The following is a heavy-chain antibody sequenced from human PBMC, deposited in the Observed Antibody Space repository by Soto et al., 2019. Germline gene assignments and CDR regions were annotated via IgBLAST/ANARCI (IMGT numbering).Heavy chain of an antibody. CDR3: SRGIRNYYGTDV. Sequence: EVQLVESGGGLVQPGGSLRLSCAASGFTFSSYWMHWVRQAPGKGLVWVSRVKTDGSTFYADSVRGRFTISRDNAKNTLYLQMNSLRYEDTAVYYCSRGIRNYYGTDVWGQGTTVSVSS. CDR1: GFTFSSYW. V-gene: IGHV3-74*01. J-gene: IGHJ6*02. CDR2: VKTDGST. D-gene: IGHD5-18*01.